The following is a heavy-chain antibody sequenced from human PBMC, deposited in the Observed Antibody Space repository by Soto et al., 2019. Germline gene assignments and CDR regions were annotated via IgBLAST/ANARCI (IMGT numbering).Heavy chain of an antibody. V-gene: IGHV1-69*01. CDR3: ARPVEMATISRSYLFY. J-gene: IGHJ4*02. D-gene: IGHD5-12*01. CDR1: GGTFSSYA. CDR2: IIPIFGTA. Sequence: VSCKASGGTFSSYAINWVRQAPGQGLEWMGGIIPIFGTANYAQKFQGRVTITADESTSTAYVELSSLRSEDTAVYYCARPVEMATISRSYLFYWGQGTLVTVSS.